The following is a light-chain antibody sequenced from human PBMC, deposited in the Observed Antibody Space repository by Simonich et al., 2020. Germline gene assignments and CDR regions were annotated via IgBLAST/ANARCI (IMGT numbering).Light chain of an antibody. CDR1: SSNIGSNT. V-gene: IGLV1-44*01. J-gene: IGLJ3*02. CDR2: RNN. CDR3: AAWDDSLNGWV. Sequence: QSVLTQPPSASGTPGQRVTISCSGSSSNIGSNTVNWYQQLPGTAPKLLIYRNNQRPSGVPGRFSGSKSVTSASLAISGLQSEDEADYYCAAWDDSLNGWVFGGGTKLTVL.